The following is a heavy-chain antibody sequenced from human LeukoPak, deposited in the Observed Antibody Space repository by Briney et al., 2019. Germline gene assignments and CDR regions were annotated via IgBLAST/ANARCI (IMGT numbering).Heavy chain of an antibody. D-gene: IGHD1-26*01. CDR3: ARDDSGSYYNDAFDI. CDR2: INPKSGGT. J-gene: IGHJ3*02. CDR1: GDTFTGYY. V-gene: IGHV1-2*02. Sequence: ASVKVSCKASGDTFTGYYMHWVRQAPGEGLEYMGWINPKSGGTKYAQKFQGRVTMTRDTSISTAYMELSRLRSDDTAVYYCARDDSGSYYNDAFDIWGQGTMVTVSS.